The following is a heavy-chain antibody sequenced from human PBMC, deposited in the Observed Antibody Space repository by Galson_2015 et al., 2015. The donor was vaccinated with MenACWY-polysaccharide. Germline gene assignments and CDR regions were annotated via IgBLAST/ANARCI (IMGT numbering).Heavy chain of an antibody. CDR2: IRYDGSNK. V-gene: IGHV3-30*02. J-gene: IGHJ4*02. CDR1: GFTFSSYG. D-gene: IGHD3-22*01. CDR3: ANTDYYDSSGYYSPTYTIPY. Sequence: SLKLSCAASGFTFSSYGMHWVRQAPGQGLEWVAFIRYDGSNKYYADTVKGRFTISRDNSKNTLYLEMSSLRAEDTAVYYCANTDYYDSSGYYSPTYTIPYWGQGTLVTVSS.